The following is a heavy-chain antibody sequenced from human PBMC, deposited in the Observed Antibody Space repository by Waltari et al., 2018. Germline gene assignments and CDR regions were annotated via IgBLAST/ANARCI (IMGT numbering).Heavy chain of an antibody. V-gene: IGHV5-51*01. CDR2: IYPGDSDT. J-gene: IGHJ4*02. Sequence: EVQLVQSGAAMKKPGESLKISCKAFGYSFSPYWIGRWRQMPGKGLELMGIIYPGDSDTRYSPSFQGQVTISADKSVSTAYLQWSSLKASDTAMYYCAREKDYGEFEYWGQGTLVTVSS. D-gene: IGHD4-17*01. CDR1: GYSFSPYW. CDR3: AREKDYGEFEY.